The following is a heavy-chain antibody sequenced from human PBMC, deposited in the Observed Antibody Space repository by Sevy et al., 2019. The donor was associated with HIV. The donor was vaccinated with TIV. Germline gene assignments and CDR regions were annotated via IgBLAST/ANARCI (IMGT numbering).Heavy chain of an antibody. J-gene: IGHJ3*02. Sequence: GGSLRLSCTASGFTFGDYAMSWFRQAPGKGLEWVGFIRSKAYGGTTEYAASVKGRFTISRDDSKSIAYLQMNSLKTEDTAVYYCTRDPGGRWLQLSDAFDIWGQRTMVTVSS. D-gene: IGHD1-1*01. CDR2: IRSKAYGGTT. V-gene: IGHV3-49*03. CDR1: GFTFGDYA. CDR3: TRDPGGRWLQLSDAFDI.